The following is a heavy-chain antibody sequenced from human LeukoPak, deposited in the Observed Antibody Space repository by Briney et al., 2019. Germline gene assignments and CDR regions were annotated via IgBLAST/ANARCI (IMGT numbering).Heavy chain of an antibody. V-gene: IGHV3-21*04. J-gene: IGHJ4*02. CDR3: AKVTATQGVY. Sequence: PGGSLRLSCAASGFTVSSYSMNWVRQAPGKGLEWVSSMSSSSNDIYYADSVKGRFTISRDNAKNTLYLQMNSLRAEDTAVYYCAKVTATQGVYWGQGTLVTVSS. D-gene: IGHD2-21*02. CDR1: GFTVSSYS. CDR2: MSSSSNDI.